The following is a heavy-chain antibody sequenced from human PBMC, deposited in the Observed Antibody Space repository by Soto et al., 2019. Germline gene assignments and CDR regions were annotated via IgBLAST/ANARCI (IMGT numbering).Heavy chain of an antibody. Sequence: EVQLLESGGGLVQPGGSLRLSCAASEFTFSSYAMSWVRQAPGKGLEWVSAISGSGGSTYYADSVKGRFTISRDKTKNTLYLQMNSLRAEDTALYYCAKGWALGGMDVWGQGTTVTVSS. V-gene: IGHV3-23*01. CDR1: EFTFSSYA. J-gene: IGHJ6*02. D-gene: IGHD1-26*01. CDR2: ISGSGGST. CDR3: AKGWALGGMDV.